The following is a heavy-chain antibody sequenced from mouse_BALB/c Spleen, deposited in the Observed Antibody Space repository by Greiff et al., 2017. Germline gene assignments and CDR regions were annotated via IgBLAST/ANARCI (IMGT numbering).Heavy chain of an antibody. Sequence: EVKLQQSGPGLVKPSQSLSLTCTVTGYSITSDYAWNWIRQFPGNKLEWMGYISYSGSTSYNPSLKSRISITRDTSKNQFFLQLNSVTTEDTATYYCARGPMGAMDYWGQGTSVTVSS. D-gene: IGHD6-5*01. CDR3: ARGPMGAMDY. CDR1: GYSITSDYA. V-gene: IGHV3-2*02. CDR2: ISYSGST. J-gene: IGHJ4*01.